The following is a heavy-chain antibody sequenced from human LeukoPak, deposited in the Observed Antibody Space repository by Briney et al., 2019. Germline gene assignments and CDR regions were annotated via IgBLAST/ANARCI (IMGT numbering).Heavy chain of an antibody. J-gene: IGHJ3*02. CDR2: IYHSGTT. D-gene: IGHD3-9*01. CDR3: ARIDYYDILTGNIDAFDI. Sequence: PSETLSLTCTVSGYSITRGYYWGWIRQPPGKGLEWIGSIYHSGTTYYNPSLKSRVTISVDTSKNQFSLKLSSVTAADTAVYYCARIDYYDILTGNIDAFDIWGQGTMVTVSS. V-gene: IGHV4-38-2*02. CDR1: GYSITRGYY.